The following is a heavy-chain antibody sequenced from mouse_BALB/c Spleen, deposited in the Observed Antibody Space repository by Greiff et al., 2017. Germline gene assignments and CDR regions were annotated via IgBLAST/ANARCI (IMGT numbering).Heavy chain of an antibody. J-gene: IGHJ4*01. V-gene: IGHV1-9*01. Sequence: QVQLKQSGAELMKPGASVKISCKATGYTFSSYWIEWVKQRPGHGLEWIGEILPGSGSTNYNEKFKGKATFTADTSSNTAYMQLSSLTSEDSAVYYCARGGHAMDYWGQGTSVTVSS. CDR2: ILPGSGST. CDR1: GYTFSSYW. CDR3: ARGGHAMDY.